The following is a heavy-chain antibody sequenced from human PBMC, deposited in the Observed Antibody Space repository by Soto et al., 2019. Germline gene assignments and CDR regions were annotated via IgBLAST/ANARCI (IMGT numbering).Heavy chain of an antibody. CDR2: IYYSGST. V-gene: IGHV4-39*01. J-gene: IGHJ4*02. Sequence: SETLSLTCTVSGGSITSSSYYWGWIRQPPGKGLEWIGSIYYSGSTYYNPSLKSRVTISVDTSKNQFSLKLTSVTAADTAVYYCARRIGLRSYFDYWGQGTLVTVLL. CDR1: GGSITSSSYY. CDR3: ARRIGLRSYFDY. D-gene: IGHD2-15*01.